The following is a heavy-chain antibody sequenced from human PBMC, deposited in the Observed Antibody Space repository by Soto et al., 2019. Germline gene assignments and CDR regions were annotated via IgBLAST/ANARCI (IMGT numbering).Heavy chain of an antibody. J-gene: IGHJ6*04. D-gene: IGHD2-2*01. CDR1: GGSINSDVYY. CDR2: ISYTGST. Sequence: SETLSLTCTVSGGSINSDVYYWNWIRQHPGKGLEWIGCISYTGSTYYNPSLKSRVTISQDTSKNQFSLNLSSVSAADTAVYYCARDIYCSSATCPLDVWGKGTTVTVSS. V-gene: IGHV4-31*03. CDR3: ARDIYCSSATCPLDV.